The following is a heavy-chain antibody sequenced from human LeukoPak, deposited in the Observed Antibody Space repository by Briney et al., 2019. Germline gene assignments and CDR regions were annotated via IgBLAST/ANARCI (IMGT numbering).Heavy chain of an antibody. J-gene: IGHJ4*02. V-gene: IGHV4-59*01. CDR1: GGSISRYY. D-gene: IGHD3-9*01. CDR3: ARAELRYFGWLPGGHYFDY. CDR2: IYYSGST. Sequence: AETLSLTCPVSGGSISRYYWSWIRQPPGKGLEWIACIYYSGSTNYNPSLKSRVTISVDTSKKQFSLKLSSVTAADTAVYYCARAELRYFGWLPGGHYFDYWGQGTLVTVSS.